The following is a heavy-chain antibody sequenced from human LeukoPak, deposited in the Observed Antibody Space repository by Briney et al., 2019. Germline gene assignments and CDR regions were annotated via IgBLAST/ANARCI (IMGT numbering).Heavy chain of an antibody. CDR3: ARGGYSYGYDRGAFDY. Sequence: GGSLRLSCAASGFTFHDYAMHWVRQAPGKGLEWVSGITWNSGSIGYADSVKGRLTISRDNAKNSLYLQMNSLRAEDTAFYYSARGGYSYGYDRGAFDYWGQGTLVTVSS. J-gene: IGHJ4*02. CDR1: GFTFHDYA. D-gene: IGHD5-18*01. V-gene: IGHV3-9*01. CDR2: ITWNSGSI.